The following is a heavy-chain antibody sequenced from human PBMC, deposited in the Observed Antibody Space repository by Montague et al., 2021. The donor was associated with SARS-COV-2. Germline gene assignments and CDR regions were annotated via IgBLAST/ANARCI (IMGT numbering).Heavy chain of an antibody. D-gene: IGHD4-17*01. CDR3: ADYGDTEPFQH. V-gene: IGHV3-33*03. Sequence: SLRLSCAASGYTFSNYGMHWVRQPPGKGLEWVAVIWYDGRNKNYIDSVKGRFTISRDNAKNSLYLRMNSLRAEDTAVYYCADYGDTEPFQHWGQGTLVTVSS. J-gene: IGHJ1*01. CDR2: IWYDGRNK. CDR1: GYTFSNYG.